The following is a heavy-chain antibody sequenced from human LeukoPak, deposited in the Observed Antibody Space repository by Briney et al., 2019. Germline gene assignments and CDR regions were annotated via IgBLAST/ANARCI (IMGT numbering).Heavy chain of an antibody. CDR3: AKGASRSGGSWT. CDR1: GFTFSSYA. D-gene: IGHD2-15*01. Sequence: GGSLRLSCAASGFTFSSYAMHWVRQAPGKGLEYVSAISSNGGSTYYANSVKGRFTISRDNSKNTLYLQMGSLRAEDTAVYYCAKGASRSGGSWTWGQGTLVTVSS. J-gene: IGHJ5*02. V-gene: IGHV3-64*01. CDR2: ISSNGGST.